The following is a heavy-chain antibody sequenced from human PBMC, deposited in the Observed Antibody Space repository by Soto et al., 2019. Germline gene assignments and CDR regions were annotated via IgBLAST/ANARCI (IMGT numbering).Heavy chain of an antibody. D-gene: IGHD1-26*01. J-gene: IGHJ5*02. CDR1: GFTFSSYG. Sequence: QVQLVESGGGVVQPGRSLRLSCAASGFTFSSYGMHWVRQAPGKGLEWVAVISYDGSNKYYADSVKGRFTISRDNSKNKIYMHMNSMKDKDTAEHYLATAGDGYYLAFDDWGQGTLVTVSS. V-gene: IGHV3-30*03. CDR3: ATAGDGYYLAFDD. CDR2: ISYDGSNK.